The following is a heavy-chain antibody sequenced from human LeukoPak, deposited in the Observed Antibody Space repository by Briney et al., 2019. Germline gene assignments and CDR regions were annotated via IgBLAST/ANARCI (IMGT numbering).Heavy chain of an antibody. CDR2: IYYSGST. CDR3: ARTSLSGDGYKVGYFDY. V-gene: IGHV4-59*08. D-gene: IGHD5-24*01. Sequence: SETLSLTCTVSGGSISSYYWSWIRQPPGKGLEWIGYIYYSGSTKYNPSLKSRVTISVDTSKSQFSLKLTSVTAADTAVYYCARTSLSGDGYKVGYFDYWGLGTLVTVSS. J-gene: IGHJ4*02. CDR1: GGSISSYY.